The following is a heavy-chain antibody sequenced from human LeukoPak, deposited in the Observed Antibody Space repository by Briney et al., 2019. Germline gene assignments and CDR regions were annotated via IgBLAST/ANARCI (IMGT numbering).Heavy chain of an antibody. J-gene: IGHJ4*02. CDR3: ARENYGGNSAVGY. V-gene: IGHV1-2*02. CDR2: INPNSGGT. D-gene: IGHD4-23*01. CDR1: GYTFTGYY. Sequence: ASVKVSCKASGYTFTGYYMHWVRQAPGQGLEWMGWINPNSGGTNYAQKFQGRVTMTRDTSTSTVYMELSSLRSEDTAVYYCARENYGGNSAVGYWGQGTLVTVSS.